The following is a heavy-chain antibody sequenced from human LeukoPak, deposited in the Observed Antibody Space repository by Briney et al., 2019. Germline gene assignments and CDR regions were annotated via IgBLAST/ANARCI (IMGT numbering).Heavy chain of an antibody. Sequence: GASLRLSCAASGFTFSSYAMSWVRQAPGKGLEWVSAISGSGGSTYYADSVKGRFTISRDNSKNTLYLQMNSLRAEDTAVYYCAKDRHSYYYDSSDYPHWGQGTLVTVSS. J-gene: IGHJ4*02. CDR1: GFTFSSYA. CDR2: ISGSGGST. D-gene: IGHD3-22*01. V-gene: IGHV3-23*01. CDR3: AKDRHSYYYDSSDYPH.